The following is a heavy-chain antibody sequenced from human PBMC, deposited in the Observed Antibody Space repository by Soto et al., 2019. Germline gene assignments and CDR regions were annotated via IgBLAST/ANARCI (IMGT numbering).Heavy chain of an antibody. J-gene: IGHJ4*02. V-gene: IGHV1-2*04. CDR2: INPNSGGT. D-gene: IGHD2-15*01. CDR1: GYTFTGYY. CDR3: ARDSPARYCSGGSCYSGIFAY. Sequence: ASVKVSCKASGYTFTGYYMHWVRQAPGQGLEWMGWINPNSGGTNYAQKFQGWVTMTRDTSISTAYMELSRLRSDDTAVYYCARDSPARYCSGGSCYSGIFAYWGQGTLVTVSS.